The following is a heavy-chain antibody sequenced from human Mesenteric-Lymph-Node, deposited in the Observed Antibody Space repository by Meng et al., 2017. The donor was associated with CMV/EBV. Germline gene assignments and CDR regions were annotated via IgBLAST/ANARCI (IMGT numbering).Heavy chain of an antibody. CDR1: VYTFPGYY. CDR2: INPNSGGA. CDR3: ARTLLLVGAPGAFDP. Sequence: ASVKVSCKASVYTFPGYYIHWVRQAPGQGLEWMGWINPNSGGANYVQNFQGRVTMTRETSVSTAHMELTRLRSDDTAVYYCARTLLLVGAPGAFDPWGQGTLVTVSS. D-gene: IGHD1-26*01. J-gene: IGHJ5*02. V-gene: IGHV1-2*02.